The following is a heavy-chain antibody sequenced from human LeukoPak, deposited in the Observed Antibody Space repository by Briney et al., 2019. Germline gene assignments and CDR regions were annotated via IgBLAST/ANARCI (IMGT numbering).Heavy chain of an antibody. CDR2: IIPIFGTA. J-gene: IGHJ4*02. D-gene: IGHD6-6*01. Sequence: GASVKVSCKASGGTFSSYAISWVRQAPGQGLEWMGGIIPIFGTANYAQKFQGRVTITADESTSTAYMELSSLRSEDTAVYYCAAGMAARSGAYWGQGTLVTVSS. CDR1: GGTFSSYA. V-gene: IGHV1-69*13. CDR3: AAGMAARSGAY.